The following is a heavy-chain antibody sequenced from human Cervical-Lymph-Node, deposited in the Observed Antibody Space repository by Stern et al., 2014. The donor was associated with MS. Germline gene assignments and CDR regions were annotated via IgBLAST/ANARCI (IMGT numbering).Heavy chain of an antibody. CDR3: ARDPYGDHGPFDY. Sequence: QVQLGQSGGGVVQPGGSLRLSCAASGFTFSYYGLHWVRQAPGKGLEWVAVIWYDGSNKYYADSVKGRFTISRDNSQNTLYLQMNSLRDDDTSVYYCARDPYGDHGPFDYWGQGTLVTVSS. D-gene: IGHD4-17*01. V-gene: IGHV3-33*01. J-gene: IGHJ4*02. CDR1: GFTFSYYG. CDR2: IWYDGSNK.